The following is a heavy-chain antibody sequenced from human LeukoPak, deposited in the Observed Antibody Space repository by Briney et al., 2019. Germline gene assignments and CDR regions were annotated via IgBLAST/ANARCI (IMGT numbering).Heavy chain of an antibody. CDR2: ISGSGGST. J-gene: IGHJ4*02. CDR3: AKVSYLGCSGGSCYLHYFDY. D-gene: IGHD2-15*01. CDR1: GFTFSSYA. V-gene: IGHV3-23*01. Sequence: GGSLRPSCAASGFTFSSYAMSWVRQAPGKGLEWVSAISGSGGSTYYADSVKGRFTISRDNSKNTLYLQMNSLRAEDTAVYYCAKVSYLGCSGGSCYLHYFDYWGQGTLVTVSS.